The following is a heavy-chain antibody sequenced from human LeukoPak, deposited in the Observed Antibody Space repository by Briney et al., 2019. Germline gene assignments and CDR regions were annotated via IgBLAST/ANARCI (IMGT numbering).Heavy chain of an antibody. Sequence: SGGSLRLSCAASGFTFSSYWMSWVRQAPGKGLEWVANIRQDGSDKNYADSVKGRFTISRDNGKNSVYLEMNNLRVEDTAVYYCARDCAFRFLEWSLLDSWGQRILVTVAT. CDR1: GFTFSSYW. V-gene: IGHV3-7*01. CDR2: IRQDGSDK. D-gene: IGHD3-3*01. J-gene: IGHJ4*02. CDR3: ARDCAFRFLEWSLLDS.